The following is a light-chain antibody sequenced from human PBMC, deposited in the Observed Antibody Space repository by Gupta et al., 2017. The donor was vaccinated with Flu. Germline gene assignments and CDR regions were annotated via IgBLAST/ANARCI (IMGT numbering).Light chain of an antibody. Sequence: EIVLTQSPATLSLSPGEGATLSCRASQSVSNYLAWYQQKPGQAPRLLIYDASNRAPGIPASCSGSGSGTDFSLTISSLEPEDFAVYYCQKRSNWPHYSFGQGTKLEIK. CDR2: DAS. V-gene: IGKV3-11*01. CDR3: QKRSNWPHYS. J-gene: IGKJ2*03. CDR1: QSVSNY.